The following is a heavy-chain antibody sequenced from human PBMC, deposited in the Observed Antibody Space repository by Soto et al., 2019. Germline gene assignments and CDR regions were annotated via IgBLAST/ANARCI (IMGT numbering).Heavy chain of an antibody. Sequence: GGSLRLSCAASGFTFSSYAMHWVRQAPGKGLEWVAVISYDGSNKYYADSVKGRFTISRDNSKNTLYLQMNSLRAEDTAVYYCAREYWGTEGRAFDIWGQGTMVTVSS. J-gene: IGHJ3*02. CDR1: GFTFSSYA. D-gene: IGHD2-8*02. CDR2: ISYDGSNK. V-gene: IGHV3-30*04. CDR3: AREYWGTEGRAFDI.